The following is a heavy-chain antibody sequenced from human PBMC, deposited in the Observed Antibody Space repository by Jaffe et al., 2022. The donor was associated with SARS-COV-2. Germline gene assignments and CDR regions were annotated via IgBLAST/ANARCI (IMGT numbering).Heavy chain of an antibody. CDR3: ARGLPYHQIPRSAFDI. J-gene: IGHJ3*02. CDR1: GFTFSNYN. V-gene: IGHV3-21*01. D-gene: IGHD2-15*01. CDR2: ISSNGDYK. Sequence: EVLLVESGGGLGKPGGSLRLSCAASGFTFSNYNMNWVRQAPGKGLEWVSSISSNGDYKYYADSMKGRFTISRDNAKNSLYLQLNSLRAEDTAVYYCARGLPYHQIPRSAFDIWGQGTMVTVSS.